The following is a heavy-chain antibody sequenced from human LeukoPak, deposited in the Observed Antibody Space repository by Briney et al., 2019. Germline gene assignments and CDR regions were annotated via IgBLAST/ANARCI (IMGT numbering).Heavy chain of an antibody. CDR2: ISGSGGST. J-gene: IGHJ5*02. CDR3: AKVARQQLVRYNWFDP. V-gene: IGHV3-23*01. D-gene: IGHD6-13*01. Sequence: SGGSLRLSCAASGFTFSSYGMSWVRQAPGKGLEWVSAISGSGGSTYYADSVKGRFTISRDNSKNTLYLQMNSLRAEDTAVYYCAKVARQQLVRYNWFDPWGQGTLVTVSS. CDR1: GFTFSSYG.